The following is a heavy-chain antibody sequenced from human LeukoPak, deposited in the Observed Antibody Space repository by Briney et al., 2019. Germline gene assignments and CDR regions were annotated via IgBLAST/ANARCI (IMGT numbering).Heavy chain of an antibody. V-gene: IGHV1-46*01. CDR3: ARDAANYYDSSGYYHYGGAY. CDR1: GYTFTSYY. Sequence: ASVKASCKPSGYTFTSYYMHWVRQAPGQGLEWMGIINPSGGSTSYAQKFQGRVTMTRDTSTSTVYMELSSLRSEDTAVYYCARDAANYYDSSGYYHYGGAYWGQGTLVTVSS. J-gene: IGHJ4*02. CDR2: INPSGGST. D-gene: IGHD3-22*01.